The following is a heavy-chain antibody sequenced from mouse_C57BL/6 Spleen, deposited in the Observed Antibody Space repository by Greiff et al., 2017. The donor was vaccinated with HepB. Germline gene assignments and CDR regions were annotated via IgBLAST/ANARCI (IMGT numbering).Heavy chain of an antibody. CDR2: INPNYGTI. Sequence: EVKLQESGPELVKPGASVKISCKASGYSFTDYNMNWVKQSNGKSLEWIGVINPNYGTISYNQKFKGKATLTVDKSSSTAYMQLKSLTSEDSAVYYCERGRMPSNSAWFAYWGQGTLVTVSS. CDR3: ERGRMPSNSAWFAY. J-gene: IGHJ3*01. D-gene: IGHD2-5*01. CDR1: GYSFTDYN. V-gene: IGHV1-39*01.